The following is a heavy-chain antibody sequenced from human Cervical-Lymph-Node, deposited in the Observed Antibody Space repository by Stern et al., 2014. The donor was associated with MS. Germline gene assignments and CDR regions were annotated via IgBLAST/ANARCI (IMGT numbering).Heavy chain of an antibody. Sequence: VQLVESGPGLVRPSGTLSLTCAVSGASITSDNWWSWVRQSPGKGLEWIGEIYHGGTINYNPSFKSRVTISLDTSNNQFSLRLTSVTAADTAVYYCARDEGEQHDLLRNWYFDVWGRGTLVTVSS. J-gene: IGHJ2*01. D-gene: IGHD3/OR15-3a*01. CDR3: ARDEGEQHDLLRNWYFDV. V-gene: IGHV4-4*02. CDR2: IYHGGTI. CDR1: GASITSDNW.